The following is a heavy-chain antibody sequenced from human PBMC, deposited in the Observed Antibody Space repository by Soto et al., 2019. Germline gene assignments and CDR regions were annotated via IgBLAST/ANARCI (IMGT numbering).Heavy chain of an antibody. J-gene: IGHJ4*02. D-gene: IGHD3-3*01. CDR2: IIPIFGTA. Sequence: SVKVSCKASGGTFSSYAISWVRQAPGQGLEWMGGIIPIFGTANYAQKFQGRVTITADESTSTAYMELSSLRSEDTAVYYCAKYYDFWSGSLFDYWGQGTLVTVSS. V-gene: IGHV1-69*13. CDR3: AKYYDFWSGSLFDY. CDR1: GGTFSSYA.